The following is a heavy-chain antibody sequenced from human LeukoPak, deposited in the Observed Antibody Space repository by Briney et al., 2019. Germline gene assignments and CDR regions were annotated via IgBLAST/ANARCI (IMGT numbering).Heavy chain of an antibody. CDR3: ARDYAFDI. CDR1: GDSISSYY. J-gene: IGHJ3*02. CDR2: IYYIGST. V-gene: IGHV4-59*01. Sequence: SETLSLTCTVSGDSISSYYWSWIRQPPGKGLEWVGYIYYIGSTNYNPSLKSRVTISVDTSKNQFSLKLSSVTAADTAVYYCARDYAFDIWGQGTMVTVSS.